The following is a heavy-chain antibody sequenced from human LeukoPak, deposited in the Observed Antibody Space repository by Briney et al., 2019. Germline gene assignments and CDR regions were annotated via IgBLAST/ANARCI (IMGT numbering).Heavy chain of an antibody. J-gene: IGHJ4*02. CDR2: ISGSGGST. V-gene: IGHV3-23*01. CDR3: AKDASSSGYYYDY. CDR1: GFTFSTYA. Sequence: PGGSLRLSCAASGFTFSTYAMSCVRQAPGKGLEWVSAISGSGGSTYYADSVKGRFTISRDNSKNTLYLQMNSLRAEDSAVYYCAKDASSSGYYYDYWGQGTLVTVSS. D-gene: IGHD3-22*01.